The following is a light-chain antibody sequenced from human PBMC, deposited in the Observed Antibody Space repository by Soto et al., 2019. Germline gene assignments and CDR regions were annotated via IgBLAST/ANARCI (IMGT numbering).Light chain of an antibody. J-gene: IGLJ1*01. CDR2: DVS. CDR3: SSYTSSSTLYV. V-gene: IGLV2-14*01. CDR1: SSDVGGYNY. Sequence: QSVLTQPASVSVSPGQSVTTSCTGTSSDVGGYNYASWYQQHPGKAPKLMIYDVSNRPSGVSNRFSGSKSGNTASLTISGLQAEDEADYYCSSYTSSSTLYVFGTGTKVTVL.